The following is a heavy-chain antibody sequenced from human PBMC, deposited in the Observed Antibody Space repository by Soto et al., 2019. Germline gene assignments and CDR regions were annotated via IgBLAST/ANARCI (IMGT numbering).Heavy chain of an antibody. CDR3: AKVIRPLRFLEWFPFDY. D-gene: IGHD3-3*01. CDR1: GFTFSSYA. CDR2: ISGSGGST. V-gene: IGHV3-23*01. J-gene: IGHJ4*02. Sequence: PGGSLRLSCAASGFTFSSYAMSWVRQAPGTGLEWVSAISGSGGSTYYADSVKGRFTISRDNSKNTLYLQMNSLRAEDTAVYYCAKVIRPLRFLEWFPFDYWGQGTLVTVSS.